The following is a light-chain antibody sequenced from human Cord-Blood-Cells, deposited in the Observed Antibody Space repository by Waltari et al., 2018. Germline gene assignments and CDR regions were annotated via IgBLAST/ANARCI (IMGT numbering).Light chain of an antibody. Sequence: QSALTQPASVSGSPVQSITIPCTGTSSDVGGYNYVSWYQQHPGQAPKLMIYDVSKRPSGVSNRFSGSKSGNTASLTISGLQAEDEADYYCLSADSSATWVFGGGTKLTVL. CDR1: SSDVGGYNY. V-gene: IGLV2-14*01. CDR3: LSADSSATWV. CDR2: DVS. J-gene: IGLJ3*02.